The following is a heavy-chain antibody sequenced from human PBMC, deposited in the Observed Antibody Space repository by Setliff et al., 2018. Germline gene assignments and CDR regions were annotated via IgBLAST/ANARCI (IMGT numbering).Heavy chain of an antibody. CDR2: IRASNDET. CDR1: GYTLTDYG. V-gene: IGHV1-18*04. J-gene: IGHJ4*02. D-gene: IGHD6-19*01. Sequence: ASVKVSCKTSGYTLTDYGISWVRQAPGRRLEWVGWIRASNDETDYAQKFRGRVTMTTDTSTSTAYMEMRSLTSDDAAVYYCARDQFSSGWYGPPESYFDCWGQGIQVTVSS. CDR3: ARDQFSSGWYGPPESYFDC.